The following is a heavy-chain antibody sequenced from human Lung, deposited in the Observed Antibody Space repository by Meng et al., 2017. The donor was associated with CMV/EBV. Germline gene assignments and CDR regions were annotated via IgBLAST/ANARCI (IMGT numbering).Heavy chain of an antibody. J-gene: IGHJ6*02. Sequence: SVXVSXXASGGTFSSYAISWVRQAPGQGLEWMGGIIPIFGTANYAQKFQGRVTITTDESTSTAHMELSSLRSEDTAVYYCARMDCSSTSCLRDYYYYGMDVWGQGTTVTVSS. CDR2: IIPIFGTA. D-gene: IGHD2-2*01. CDR1: GGTFSSYA. CDR3: ARMDCSSTSCLRDYYYYGMDV. V-gene: IGHV1-69*05.